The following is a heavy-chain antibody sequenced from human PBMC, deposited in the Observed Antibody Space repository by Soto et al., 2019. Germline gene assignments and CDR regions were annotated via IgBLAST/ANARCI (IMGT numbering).Heavy chain of an antibody. D-gene: IGHD1-1*01. J-gene: IGHJ4*02. CDR3: ARGGLEPLTFDS. CDR2: NTHSGNP. CDR1: GGSLSSGGCS. Sequence: SEIMSVTCTVAGGSLSSGGCSWNWFQQPSGKGLEWIGYNTHSGNPYYNPSLKTRVTIFLDRSNNQFSLELSSVTAADTALYYCARGGLEPLTFDSWGQGTLVTVSS. V-gene: IGHV4-30-2*01.